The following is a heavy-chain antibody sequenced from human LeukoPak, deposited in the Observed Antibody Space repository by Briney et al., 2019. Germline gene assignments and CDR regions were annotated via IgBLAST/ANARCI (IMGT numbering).Heavy chain of an antibody. D-gene: IGHD3-9*01. CDR3: AKGDNNILTGYYNSFDS. CDR2: ISGSGIST. Sequence: PGGSLRLSCAASGFTFSDYAMTWIRQAPGKGLEWVSTISGSGISTYFADSVKGRFTISRDNSRNTLFLQMSSLRAEDTALFYCAKGDNNILTGYYNSFDSWGQGTLVTVSS. CDR1: GFTFSDYA. J-gene: IGHJ4*02. V-gene: IGHV3-23*01.